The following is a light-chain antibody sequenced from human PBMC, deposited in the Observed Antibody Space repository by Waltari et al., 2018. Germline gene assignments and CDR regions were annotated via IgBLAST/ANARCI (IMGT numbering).Light chain of an antibody. Sequence: IVLTQSPGTLSLSPGDRATLSCRASQYVSGSYLAWYQQKPGQAPRLLIYGASSRATGIPDRFRGSGSGTDFTVTISRLEPEDFAVYYCQQYGTAPRTFGQGTKVEIK. CDR1: QYVSGSY. CDR3: QQYGTAPRT. J-gene: IGKJ1*01. V-gene: IGKV3-20*01. CDR2: GAS.